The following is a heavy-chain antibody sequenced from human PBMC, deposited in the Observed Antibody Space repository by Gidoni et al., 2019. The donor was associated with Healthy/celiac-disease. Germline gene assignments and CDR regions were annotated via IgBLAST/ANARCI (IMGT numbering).Heavy chain of an antibody. J-gene: IGHJ3*02. D-gene: IGHD3-10*01. CDR3: ARGRGIRRVDAFDI. V-gene: IGHV4-34*01. CDR1: GGSFSGYY. CDR2: INHSGST. Sequence: QVQLQQWGAGLLKPSETLSLTCAVYGGSFSGYYWSWIRQPPGKGLEWIGEINHSGSTNYNPSLKSRVTISVDTSKNQFSLKLSSVTAADTAVYYCARGRGIRRVDAFDIWGQGTMVTVSS.